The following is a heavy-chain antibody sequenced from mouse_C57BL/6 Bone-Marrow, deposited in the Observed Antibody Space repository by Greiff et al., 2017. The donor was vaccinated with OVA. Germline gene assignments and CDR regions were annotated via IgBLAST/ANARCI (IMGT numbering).Heavy chain of an antibody. CDR3: VRHDVYWDFDV. J-gene: IGHJ1*03. CDR2: IRSKSNNYAT. D-gene: IGHD2-3*01. V-gene: IGHV10-1*01. Sequence: EADGGLVQPKGSLKLSCAASGFSFNTYAMTWVRQAPGKGLEWVARIRSKSNNYATYYADSVKDRFTISRDDSESMLYLQMNNLKTEDTAMYYCVRHDVYWDFDVWGTGTTVTVSS. CDR1: GFSFNTYA.